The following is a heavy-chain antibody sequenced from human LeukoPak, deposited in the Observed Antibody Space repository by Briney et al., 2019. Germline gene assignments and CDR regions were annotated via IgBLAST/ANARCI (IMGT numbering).Heavy chain of an antibody. D-gene: IGHD3-22*01. CDR3: ARDPPLHDSSGYYGSGTFDY. J-gene: IGHJ4*02. CDR1: GYTFTSYY. V-gene: IGHV1-46*01. CDR2: INPSGGST. Sequence: ASVKVSCKASGYTFTSYYMHWVRQAPGQGLEWMGIINPSGGSTSYAQKFQGRVTMTRDTSTSTVYMELSSLRSEDTAVYYCARDPPLHDSSGYYGSGTFDYWGQGTLVTVSS.